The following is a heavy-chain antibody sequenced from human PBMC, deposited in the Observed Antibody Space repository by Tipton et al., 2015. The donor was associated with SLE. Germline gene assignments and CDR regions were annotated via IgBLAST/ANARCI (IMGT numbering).Heavy chain of an antibody. D-gene: IGHD2-21*01. V-gene: IGHV4-61*09. Sequence: TLSLTCTVSGGSIGSGSNYWSWIRQPAGKGLEWIGHLNTSGGTNYNPCLKTRVAISVNTSRNQSSRKLTSVTAADTAVYYCAREGQSNSEGSFDFWGQGTLVTVSS. J-gene: IGHJ4*02. CDR2: LNTSGGT. CDR3: AREGQSNSEGSFDF. CDR1: GGSIGSGSNY.